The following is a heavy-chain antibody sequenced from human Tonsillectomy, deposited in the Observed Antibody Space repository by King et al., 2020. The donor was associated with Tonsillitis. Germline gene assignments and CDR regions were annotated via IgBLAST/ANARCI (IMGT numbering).Heavy chain of an antibody. CDR2: IDPSDSYT. D-gene: IGHD3-3*01. CDR3: ARLNYDFWSGSSYYYYMDV. V-gene: IGHV5-10-1*03. J-gene: IGHJ6*03. Sequence: DVQLVESGAEVKKPGESLRISCKGSGYSFTSYWISWVRQMPGKGLEWRGRIDPSDSYTNYSPSFQGHVTISADKSISTAYLQWSSLKASDTAMYYCARLNYDFWSGSSYYYYMDVWGKGTTVTVSS. CDR1: GYSFTSYW.